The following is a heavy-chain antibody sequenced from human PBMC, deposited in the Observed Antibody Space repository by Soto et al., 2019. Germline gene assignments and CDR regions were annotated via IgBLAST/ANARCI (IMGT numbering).Heavy chain of an antibody. CDR1: GYTFTGYY. J-gene: IGHJ3*02. D-gene: IGHD4-17*01. V-gene: IGHV1-2*04. Sequence: QVQLVQSGAGVKKPGASVKVSCKASGYTFTGYYMHWVRQAPGQGLEWMGWINPNSGGTNYAQKFQGWVTMTRDTSISTAYMELSRLRSDDTAVYYCARDSGYGDYVFDIWGQGTMVTVSS. CDR3: ARDSGYGDYVFDI. CDR2: INPNSGGT.